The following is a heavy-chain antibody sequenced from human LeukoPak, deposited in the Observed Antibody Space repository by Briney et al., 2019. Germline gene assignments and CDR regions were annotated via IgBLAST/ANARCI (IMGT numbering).Heavy chain of an antibody. CDR1: GYTFTSYD. D-gene: IGHD3-3*01. J-gene: IGHJ5*02. CDR2: MNPNSGNT. CDR3: TRVGHPNPTYYDFWSGYLSNNNWFDP. V-gene: IGHV1-8*01. Sequence: GASVKVSCKASGYTFTSYDINWVRQATGQGLEWMGWMNPNSGNTGYAQKFQGRVTMTRNTSISTAYMERSSLRSEDTAVYYCTRVGHPNPTYYDFWSGYLSNNNWFDPWGQGTLVTVSS.